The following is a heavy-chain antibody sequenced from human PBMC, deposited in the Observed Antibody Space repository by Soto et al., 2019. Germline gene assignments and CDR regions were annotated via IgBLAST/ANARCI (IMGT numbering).Heavy chain of an antibody. D-gene: IGHD1-1*01. CDR3: TRGRNSGDGYNGGGY. Sequence: AASVKVSCKASGYTFTSSDINWVRQPTGQGLEWMGWMNPNSVHTGYAQKFQGRVTMTRDTSISTAYMELSSLRYEDTAVYYCTRGRNSGDGYNGGGYWGHGTMCTVCS. CDR2: MNPNSVHT. J-gene: IGHJ4*01. CDR1: GYTFTSSD. V-gene: IGHV1-8*01.